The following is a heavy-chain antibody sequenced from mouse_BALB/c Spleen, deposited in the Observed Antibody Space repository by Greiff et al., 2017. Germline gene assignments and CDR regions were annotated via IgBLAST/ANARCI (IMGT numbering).Heavy chain of an antibody. Sequence: QVQLQQSGPELVKPGASVKMSCKASGYTFTSYVMYWVKQRPGQGLEWIGGINPSNGGTNFNEKFKSKATLTVDKSSSTAYMQISSLTSEDSAVYYCTRLGWDAYYLDYWGKGTTLTVSS. CDR1: GYTFTSYV. D-gene: IGHD4-1*01. CDR3: TRLGWDAYYLDY. J-gene: IGHJ2*01. V-gene: IGHV1S81*02. CDR2: INPSNGGT.